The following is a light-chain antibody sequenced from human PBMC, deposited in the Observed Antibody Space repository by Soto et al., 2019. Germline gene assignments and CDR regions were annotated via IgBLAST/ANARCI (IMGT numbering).Light chain of an antibody. CDR2: DVT. J-gene: IGLJ3*02. CDR1: SSDLGRYNY. V-gene: IGLV2-14*03. Sequence: QSVLTQPASVSGSPGRSITISCTGTSSDLGRYNYVSWYQHHPGKAPKLIIYDVTNRPSGVSDRFSGSKSGNTASLTISGLQAEDEAQYLCGSYTSTSTLVVFGGGTKVTVL. CDR3: GSYTSTSTLVV.